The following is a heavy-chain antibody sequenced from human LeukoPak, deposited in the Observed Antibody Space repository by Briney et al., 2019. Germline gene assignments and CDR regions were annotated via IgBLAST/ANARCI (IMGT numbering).Heavy chain of an antibody. CDR2: IYYSGST. V-gene: IGHV4-59*01. D-gene: IGHD3-22*01. Sequence: SETLSLTCTVSGGSISGYYWSWIRQPPGKGLEWIGYIYYSGSTNYNPSLKSRVTISVDTSKNQFSLRLSSVTAADTAVYYCARHRYYYDSSGYYYQPWGQGTLVTVSS. J-gene: IGHJ5*02. CDR3: ARHRYYYDSSGYYYQP. CDR1: GGSISGYY.